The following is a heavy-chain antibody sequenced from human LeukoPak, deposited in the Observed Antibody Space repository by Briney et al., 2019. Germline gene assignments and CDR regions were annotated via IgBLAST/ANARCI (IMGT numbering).Heavy chain of an antibody. J-gene: IGHJ4*02. V-gene: IGHV5-51*01. CDR1: GYSFTSYW. CDR2: IYPGDSDT. D-gene: IGHD2-2*01. Sequence: GESLKISCKGSGYSFTSYWIGWVRQMPGKGLEWMGIIYPGDSDTRYSPSFQGQVTISADKSISTAYLQWSSLKASDTAMYYCARLRDLGYCSSTSCRKWWLSPQHFDYWGQGTLVTVSS. CDR3: ARLRDLGYCSSTSCRKWWLSPQHFDY.